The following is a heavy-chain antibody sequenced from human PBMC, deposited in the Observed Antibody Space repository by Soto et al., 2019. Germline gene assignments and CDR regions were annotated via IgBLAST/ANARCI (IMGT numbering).Heavy chain of an antibody. CDR3: ATDIGGYSSRWLDY. D-gene: IGHD6-13*01. CDR1: GFTFDDYA. CDR2: ISWNSGSI. V-gene: IGHV3-9*01. J-gene: IGHJ4*02. Sequence: PGGSLKLSFTASGFTFDDYAMLWVRQAPGKGLEWVSGISWNSGSIGYADSVKGRFTISRDNAKNSLYLQMNSLRAEDTALYYCATDIGGYSSRWLDYWGQGT.